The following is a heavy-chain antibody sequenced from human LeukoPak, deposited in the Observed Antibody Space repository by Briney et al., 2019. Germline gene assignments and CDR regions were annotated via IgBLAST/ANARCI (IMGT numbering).Heavy chain of an antibody. CDR3: RFRMTASATAAFDL. D-gene: IGHD6-13*01. CDR2: IYSHGNA. J-gene: IGHJ3*01. V-gene: IGHV4-4*07. CDR1: GGSIRSFY. Sequence: PSETLSLTCTVSGGSIRSFYWSWIRQFAGKGLEWVGRIYSHGNANYNPSLNSRVTMSLDTSKNQFSLKLTSVTAADTAVYCARFRMTASATAAFDLWGQGTLVTVSS.